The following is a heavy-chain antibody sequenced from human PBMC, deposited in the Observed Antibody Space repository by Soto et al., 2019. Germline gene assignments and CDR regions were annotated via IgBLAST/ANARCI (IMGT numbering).Heavy chain of an antibody. CDR1: GFTLYIYT. V-gene: IGHV3-43*01. Sequence: WGPLRLSCASCGFTLYIYTMHLVRQAPGKGLEWVSLISWDGGTTYYADSVKGRFTISRDNSKNSLYLQMSSLRTEDTALYYCAKDSGGSRWWSGHYYDMDVWGQGTTVTVS. CDR3: AKDSGGSRWWSGHYYDMDV. CDR2: ISWDGGTT. D-gene: IGHD6-13*01. J-gene: IGHJ6*02.